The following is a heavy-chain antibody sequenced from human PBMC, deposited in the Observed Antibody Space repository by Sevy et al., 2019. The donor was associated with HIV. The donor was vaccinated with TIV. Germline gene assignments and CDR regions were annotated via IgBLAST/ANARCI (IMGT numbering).Heavy chain of an antibody. CDR1: AFTFSTSA. CDR3: AATTDTIFGVVLMNNWFDP. V-gene: IGHV1-58*01. J-gene: IGHJ5*02. Sequence: ASVKVSCKASAFTFSTSAVQWVRQSRGQRLEWIGWIVVGSGSTNYAQMFQGRVTFTRDMSTNTAYMEMSSLRSDDTAVYYCAATTDTIFGVVLMNNWFDPWGQGTLVTVSS. CDR2: IVVGSGST. D-gene: IGHD3-3*01.